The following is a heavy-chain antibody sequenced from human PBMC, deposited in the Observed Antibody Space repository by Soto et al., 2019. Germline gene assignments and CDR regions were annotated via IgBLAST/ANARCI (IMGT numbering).Heavy chain of an antibody. CDR2: ISGSDGKT. CDR1: GFSFGSYA. V-gene: IGHV3-23*01. J-gene: IGHJ4*02. Sequence: GGSLRLSCAASGFSFGSYALSWVRQAPGKGLEWVSTISGSDGKTFYADSVKGRFSISRDTSQSTLYLQMNSLRADDTAMYYCARWSYLDYWGQGTRVIVSS. CDR3: ARWSYLDY. D-gene: IGHD3-3*01.